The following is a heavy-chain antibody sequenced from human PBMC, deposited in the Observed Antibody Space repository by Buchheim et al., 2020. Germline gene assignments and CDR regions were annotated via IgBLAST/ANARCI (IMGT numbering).Heavy chain of an antibody. CDR3: ARVRASGWYFFDF. CDR2: VSYSGTT. V-gene: IGHV4-59*01. Sequence: QVQLQESGPRLVKPSETLSLTCTVSGGSTSGYYWSWIRQPPEKGLEWIGYVSYSGTTVYEPSLERRVTISVDTPNKQFSLKLTSATAADTAVYYCARVRASGWYFFDFWGQGTL. D-gene: IGHD6-19*01. CDR1: GGSTSGYY. J-gene: IGHJ4*02.